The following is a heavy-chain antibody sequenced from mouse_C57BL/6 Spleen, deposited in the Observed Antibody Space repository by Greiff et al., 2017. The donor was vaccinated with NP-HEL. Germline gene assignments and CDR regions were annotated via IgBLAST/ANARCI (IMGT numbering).Heavy chain of an antibody. CDR2: IYPGSGNT. CDR3: AREDYGNYAMDY. Sequence: VHLVESGAELARPGASVKLSCKASGYTFTSYGISWVKQRTGQGLEWIGEIYPGSGNTYYNEKFKGKATLTADKSSSTAYMELRSLTSEDSAVYFCAREDYGNYAMDYWGQGTSVTVSS. V-gene: IGHV1-81*01. D-gene: IGHD2-1*01. J-gene: IGHJ4*01. CDR1: GYTFTSYG.